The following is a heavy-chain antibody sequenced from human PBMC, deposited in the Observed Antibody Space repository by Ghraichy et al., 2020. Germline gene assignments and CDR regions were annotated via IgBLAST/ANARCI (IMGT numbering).Heavy chain of an antibody. J-gene: IGHJ4*02. Sequence: SETLSLTCAVSGGSTSSSNWWSWVRQPPGKGLEWIGEIYHSGSTNYNPSLKSRVTILVDKSKNQFSLKLSSVTAADTAVYYCARKYYFDPYYFDYWGQGILVTVSS. CDR3: ARKYYFDPYYFDY. CDR2: IYHSGST. CDR1: GGSTSSSNW. D-gene: IGHD3-22*01. V-gene: IGHV4-4*02.